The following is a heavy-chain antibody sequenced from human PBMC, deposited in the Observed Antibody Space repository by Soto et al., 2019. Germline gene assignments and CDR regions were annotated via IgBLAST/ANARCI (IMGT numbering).Heavy chain of an antibody. D-gene: IGHD1-1*01. Sequence: GGSLRLSCAASGLPFISHWMHWVRQAPGKGLRCVSHIGPHWSITRDADSVPGRFNTSRDNAKNTLYLQMNSLRDEDTAVYHCARGNNWSYDYWGQGILVTVSS. J-gene: IGHJ4*02. V-gene: IGHV3-74*01. CDR3: ARGNNWSYDY. CDR2: IGPHWSIT. CDR1: GLPFISHW.